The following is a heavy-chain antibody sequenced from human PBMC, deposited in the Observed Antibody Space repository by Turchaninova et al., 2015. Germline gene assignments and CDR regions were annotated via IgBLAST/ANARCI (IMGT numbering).Heavy chain of an antibody. CDR2: NYYSGAT. CDR1: GGSISSCSYW. J-gene: IGHJ3*02. CDR3: AAARPSWYGFDI. Sequence: QLQLQESGPGLVKPSETLSLTCTVSGGSISSCSYWWGWLRPPPGMGRGWIVNNYYSGATYYNPSLRSRVTISVATSKNPFSRKLNSVTAADTAVYYCAAARPSWYGFDIWGQGTMVTVSS. V-gene: IGHV4-39*01. D-gene: IGHD6-6*01.